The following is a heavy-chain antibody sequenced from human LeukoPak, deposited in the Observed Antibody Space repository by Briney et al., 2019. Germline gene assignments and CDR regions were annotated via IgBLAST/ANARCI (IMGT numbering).Heavy chain of an antibody. CDR1: GGSVSSNDYY. CDR2: IYYTGST. J-gene: IGHJ3*02. Sequence: PSETLSLTCTVSGGSVSSNDYYWGWFRQPPGKGLGWIGSIYYTGSTYYTPFLKSGVTISIDTSKNLFSLNLSSVTAADTAVYYCARHRLEGDTFDIWGQGAMVTVSS. CDR3: ARHRLEGDTFDI. V-gene: IGHV4-39*01. D-gene: IGHD3-3*01.